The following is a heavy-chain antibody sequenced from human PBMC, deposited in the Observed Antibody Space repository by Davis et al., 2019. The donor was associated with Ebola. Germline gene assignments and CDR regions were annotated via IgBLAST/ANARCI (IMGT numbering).Heavy chain of an antibody. V-gene: IGHV4-34*09. D-gene: IGHD2-2*01. CDR3: ARVVGYHTSFFDY. J-gene: IGHJ4*02. CDR1: GGSFSGYY. CDR2: INHNGST. Sequence: LRLSCAVYGGSFSGYYWSWIRQPPGKGLEWIGEINHNGSTNYNPSLKSRVTISVDTSKNQFSLKLSSVTAADTAVYYCARVVGYHTSFFDYWGQGTLVTVSS.